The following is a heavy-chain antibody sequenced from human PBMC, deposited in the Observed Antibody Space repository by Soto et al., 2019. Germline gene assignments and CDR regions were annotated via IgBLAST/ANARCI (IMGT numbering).Heavy chain of an antibody. V-gene: IGHV3-33*01. CDR2: IWYDGSEK. CDR1: GFTFSSYG. Sequence: HPGGSLRLSCAASGFTFSSYGMHWVRQAPGKGLEWVAVIWYDGSEKYYVDSVKGRFTISRDNAKNSLYLQMNSLRAEDTAVYYCARAEGVVPAATIIPYYYYYYYMDVWGKGTTVTVSS. CDR3: ARAEGVVPAATIIPYYYYYYYMDV. D-gene: IGHD2-2*01. J-gene: IGHJ6*03.